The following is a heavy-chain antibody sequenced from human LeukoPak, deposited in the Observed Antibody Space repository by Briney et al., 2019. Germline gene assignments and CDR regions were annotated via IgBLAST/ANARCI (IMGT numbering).Heavy chain of an antibody. CDR1: GCTFTSYA. J-gene: IGHJ3*02. D-gene: IGHD3-22*01. V-gene: IGHV1-69*06. CDR3: ASPYDSSGNDAFDI. Sequence: SVKVSCKASGCTFTSYAMSWVRQAPGQGLEWMGGIIPIFGTANYAQKFQGRVTINSEKSTSTAYMELSSLRSEDTAVYYCASPYDSSGNDAFDIWGQGTVVTVSS. CDR2: IIPIFGTA.